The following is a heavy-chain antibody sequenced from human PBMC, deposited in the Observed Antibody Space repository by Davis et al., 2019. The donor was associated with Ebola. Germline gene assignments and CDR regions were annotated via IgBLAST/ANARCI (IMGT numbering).Heavy chain of an antibody. Sequence: ASVKVSCKASGYTFIASDIYWVRQTPGQGLEWMGWITGDSGNTNYAQNLQGRVTMTTDTSTSTAYMELRSLRSDDTAVYYCARRDGLDFDYWGQGTLVTVSS. CDR1: GYTFIASD. CDR3: ARRDGLDFDY. V-gene: IGHV1-18*04. CDR2: ITGDSGNT. J-gene: IGHJ4*02. D-gene: IGHD5-24*01.